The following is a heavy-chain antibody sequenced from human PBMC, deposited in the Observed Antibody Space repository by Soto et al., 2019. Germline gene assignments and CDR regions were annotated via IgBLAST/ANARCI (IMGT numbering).Heavy chain of an antibody. CDR1: GLTFSHYA. CDR3: AKGGHLSFFDY. V-gene: IGHV3-23*01. Sequence: QLSESGGGLVQPGGSLRLSCAASGLTFSHYAMTWVRQAPGKGPEWVSTVSGIGDETFYADSVRGRFPISRDNSKDPFYLLMHSLSVGNTAVYYCAKGGHLSFFDYWGQGTLVTVSS. CDR2: VSGIGDET. J-gene: IGHJ4*02.